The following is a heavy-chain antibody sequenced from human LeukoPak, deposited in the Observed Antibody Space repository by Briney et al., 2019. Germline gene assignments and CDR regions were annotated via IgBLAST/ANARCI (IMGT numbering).Heavy chain of an antibody. CDR1: VSTFTGYY. CDR2: INPNSGGT. D-gene: IGHD6-13*01. V-gene: IGHV1-2*02. J-gene: IGHJ4*02. CDR3: ARGEGDSSSWPLNY. Sequence: ASVKVSCKASVSTFTGYYMHWVRQAPGQGLEWMGWINPNSGGTKYAQQFQGRVTMTRDTSISTAYMELTRLTSDDTAVYYCARGEGDSSSWPLNYWGQGTLVPVSS.